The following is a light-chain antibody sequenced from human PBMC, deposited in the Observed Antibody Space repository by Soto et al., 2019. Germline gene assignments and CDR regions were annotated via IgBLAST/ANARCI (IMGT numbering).Light chain of an antibody. J-gene: IGLJ1*01. CDR3: QSYDSSLSGSTV. CDR1: SSNIGAGYD. V-gene: IGLV1-40*01. Sequence: VLTQPPSVSGAPGQRVTISCTGSSSNIGAGYDVHWYQQLPGTAPKLLIYGNSNRPSGVPDRFSGSKSGTSASLAITGLQAEDEADYYCQSYDSSLSGSTVFGTGARSPS. CDR2: GNS.